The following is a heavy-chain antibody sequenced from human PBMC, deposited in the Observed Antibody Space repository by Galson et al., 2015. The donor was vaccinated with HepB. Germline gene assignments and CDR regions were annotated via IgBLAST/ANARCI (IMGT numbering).Heavy chain of an antibody. CDR3: ARDGGRGGYMSRAPIDY. J-gene: IGHJ4*02. CDR2: IWYDGSNK. CDR1: GFTFSSYG. Sequence: SLRLSCAASGFTFSSYGMHWVRQAPGKGLEWVAVIWYDGSNKYYADSVKGRFTISRDNSKNTLYLQMNSLRAEDTAVYYCARDGGRGGYMSRAPIDYWGQGTLVTVSS. V-gene: IGHV3-33*01. D-gene: IGHD5-12*01.